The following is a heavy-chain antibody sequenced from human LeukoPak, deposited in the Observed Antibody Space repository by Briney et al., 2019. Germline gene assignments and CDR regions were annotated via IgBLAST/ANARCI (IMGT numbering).Heavy chain of an antibody. CDR2: IDPSNDYT. J-gene: IGHJ4*02. D-gene: IGHD6-6*01. CDR3: ARDGSGSSLGGYGY. Sequence: ASVKVSCKATGYTFSSYYINWVRQAPGQGLEWMGLIDPSNDYTRYAQKFQGRVTMTRGTSTSTVYMHLSSLRSEDSAVYYCARDGSGSSLGGYGYWGQGTLVTVSS. CDR1: GYTFSSYY. V-gene: IGHV1-46*01.